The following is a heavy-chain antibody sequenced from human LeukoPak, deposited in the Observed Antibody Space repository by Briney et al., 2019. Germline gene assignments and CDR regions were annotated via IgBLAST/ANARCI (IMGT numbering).Heavy chain of an antibody. CDR3: AKIKGPSLSTCYMDV. CDR1: GFSFRASS. J-gene: IGHJ6*03. Sequence: GGSVRLSCEASGFSFRASSVNWVRQAPGKGLEWLAYIANDDDTTFYADSVTGRFTLSKDKAENLVYLQMNSLRDDDTAVYYCAKIKGPSLSTCYMDVWGSGTTVTVSS. D-gene: IGHD2/OR15-2a*01. CDR2: IANDDDTT. V-gene: IGHV3-48*02.